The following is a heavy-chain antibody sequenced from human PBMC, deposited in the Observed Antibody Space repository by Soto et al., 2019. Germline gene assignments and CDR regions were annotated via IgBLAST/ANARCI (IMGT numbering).Heavy chain of an antibody. V-gene: IGHV4-34*01. CDR3: ARGKVVVAATLTFDY. D-gene: IGHD2-15*01. J-gene: IGHJ4*02. Sequence: SETLSLTCAVYGGSFSGYYWSWIRQPPGKGLEWIGEINHSGSTNYNPSLKSRVTISVDTSKNQFSLKLSSVTAADTAVYYCARGKVVVAATLTFDYWGQETLVTVSS. CDR1: GGSFSGYY. CDR2: INHSGST.